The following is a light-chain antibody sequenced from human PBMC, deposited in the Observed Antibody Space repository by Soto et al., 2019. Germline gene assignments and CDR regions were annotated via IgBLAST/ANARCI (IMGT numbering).Light chain of an antibody. Sequence: QSAQTQPLSVSGSPGQSVAISCTGTSSDVGGYNYVSWYQQHPGKAPKLMIYDVTQRPSGVPDRFSGSKSANTASLTISGLQAEDEADYYCCSYAGSYTYVFGTGTKVTVL. V-gene: IGLV2-11*01. J-gene: IGLJ1*01. CDR3: CSYAGSYTYV. CDR1: SSDVGGYNY. CDR2: DVT.